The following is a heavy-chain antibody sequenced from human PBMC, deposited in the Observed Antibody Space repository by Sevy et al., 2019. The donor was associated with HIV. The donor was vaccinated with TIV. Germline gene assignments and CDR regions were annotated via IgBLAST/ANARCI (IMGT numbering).Heavy chain of an antibody. V-gene: IGHV3-11*06. J-gene: IGHJ4*02. CDR2: ISSSSSYT. Sequence: GGSLRLSCAASGFTFSDYYMSWIRQAPGKGLEWVSYISSSSSYTNYADSVKGRFTISRDNAKNSLYLQMNSLRAEDTAVYYCGRRNYDYGEYYFDYWGQRTLVTVSS. CDR3: GRRNYDYGEYYFDY. CDR1: GFTFSDYY. D-gene: IGHD3-16*01.